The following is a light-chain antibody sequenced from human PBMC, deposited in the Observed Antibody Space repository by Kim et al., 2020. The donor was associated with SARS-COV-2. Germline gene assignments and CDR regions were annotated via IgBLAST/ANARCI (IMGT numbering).Light chain of an antibody. Sequence: PGERAPLSCRATQSVSSSLAWYQQKGGQAPRLLISDSSTRATDIPDRFSASGSATDFTLTIDRLEPEDFAVYFCQQYSSSPYTFGQGTKLEI. J-gene: IGKJ2*01. V-gene: IGKV3-20*01. CDR1: QSVSSS. CDR2: DSS. CDR3: QQYSSSPYT.